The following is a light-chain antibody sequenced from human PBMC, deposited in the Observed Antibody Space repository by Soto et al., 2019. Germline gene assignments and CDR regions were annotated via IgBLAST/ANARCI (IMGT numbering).Light chain of an antibody. Sequence: HISESPSYMALSLGDSVTIPCRASQSISSYLNWYQQKPGKAPKLLIYAASSLQSGVPSRFSGSGSGTDFTLTISSRQPEDFATYYSQQTSSPPRTIGGGTRLEIK. CDR1: QSISSY. J-gene: IGKJ5*01. CDR3: QQTSSPPRT. V-gene: IGKV1-39*01. CDR2: AAS.